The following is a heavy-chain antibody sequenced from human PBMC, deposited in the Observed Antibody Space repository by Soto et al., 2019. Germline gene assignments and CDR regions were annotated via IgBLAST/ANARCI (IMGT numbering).Heavy chain of an antibody. D-gene: IGHD3-16*02. V-gene: IGHV4-59*12. CDR3: ARDRWTSRANWFDP. CDR1: GGSIDSYY. J-gene: IGHJ5*02. CDR2: ISDRGTT. Sequence: PSETLSLTCTIFGGSIDSYYWSWIRQAPGKGLEWIGHISDRGTTTYNPSLGSRVTISVDTSRNLFSLKLSSVTVADPAVYFCARDRWTSRANWFDPWGQGTPVTVSS.